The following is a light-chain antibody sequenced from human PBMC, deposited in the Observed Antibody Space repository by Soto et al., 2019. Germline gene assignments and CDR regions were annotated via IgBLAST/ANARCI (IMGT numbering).Light chain of an antibody. CDR1: SNEGVGYNY. J-gene: IGLJ1*01. V-gene: IGLV2-14*01. Sequence: QSVLTQPASVSGSPGQSITTSCTGNSNEGVGYNYVSWYQQQPGKAPKFMIYDVTNRPSGVSNRFSGSKSGNTASLTISGLQAEDEADYYCCSYTTSNTRQIVFGTGTKVTVL. CDR2: DVT. CDR3: CSYTTSNTRQIV.